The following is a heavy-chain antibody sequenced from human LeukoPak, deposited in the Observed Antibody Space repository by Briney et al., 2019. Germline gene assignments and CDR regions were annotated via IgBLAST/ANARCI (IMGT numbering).Heavy chain of an antibody. CDR2: IYYSGST. J-gene: IGHJ4*02. Sequence: GSLRLSCAASGFTFSDYYMSWIRQSPGKGLEWIGYIYYSGSTNHNPSLKSRVTISVDTSKNQFSLKLRSVTAADTAVYYCARHSSSGWHDFDYWGQGTLVTVSS. D-gene: IGHD6-19*01. CDR1: GFTFSDYY. V-gene: IGHV4-59*08. CDR3: ARHSSSGWHDFDY.